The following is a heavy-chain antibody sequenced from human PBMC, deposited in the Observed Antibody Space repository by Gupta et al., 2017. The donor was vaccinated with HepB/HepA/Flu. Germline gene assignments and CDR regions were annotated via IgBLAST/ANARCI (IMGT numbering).Heavy chain of an antibody. J-gene: IGHJ4*02. CDR1: GGTFSSYA. Sequence: QVQLVQSGAEVKKPGSSVKVSCKASGGTFSSYAISWVRQAPGQGLEWMGRIIPILGIANYAQKFQGRVTITADKSTSTAYMELSSLRSEDTAVYYCARVDSGSPGEDYWGQGTLVTVSS. CDR2: IIPILGIA. V-gene: IGHV1-69*04. D-gene: IGHD1-26*01. CDR3: ARVDSGSPGEDY.